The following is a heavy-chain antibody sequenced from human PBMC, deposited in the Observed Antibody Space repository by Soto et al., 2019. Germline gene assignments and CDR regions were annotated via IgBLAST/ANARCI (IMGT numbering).Heavy chain of an antibody. CDR1: GGSIGSYY. CDR2: IYYSGST. V-gene: IGHV4-59*01. CDR3: ARDGGFYYGMDV. J-gene: IGHJ6*02. D-gene: IGHD3-3*01. Sequence: LQILSLTCTVSGGSIGSYYSNWIRQPPGKELEWIGYIYYSGSTNYNPSLKSRVTISVDTSKNQFSLKLSSVTAADTAVYYCARDGGFYYGMDVWCQGTTVTVSS.